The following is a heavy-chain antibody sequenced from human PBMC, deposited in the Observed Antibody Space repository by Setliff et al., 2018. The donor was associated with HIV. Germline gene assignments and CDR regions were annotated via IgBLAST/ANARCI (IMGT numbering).Heavy chain of an antibody. CDR3: ARDPYCPNTCYEDFTFDS. J-gene: IGHJ4*02. CDR1: GGSISRGSYF. D-gene: IGHD2-8*01. CDR2: IYSSGIT. Sequence: SETLSLTCTVSGGSISRGSYFWNWIRQPAGKGLEWIGRIYSSGITYYNPSLKRRLTISLDTSKNQFSLQLTSVTAADTAVYYCARDPYCPNTCYEDFTFDSWGQGTLVTV. V-gene: IGHV4-61*02.